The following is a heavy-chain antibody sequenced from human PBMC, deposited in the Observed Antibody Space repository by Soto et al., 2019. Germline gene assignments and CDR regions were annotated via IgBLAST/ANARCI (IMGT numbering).Heavy chain of an antibody. CDR3: SRAGILTTPYYTDY. V-gene: IGHV3-9*01. J-gene: IGHJ4*02. CDR1: GFTFDDYA. D-gene: IGHD2-21*01. CDR2: ISWNSGSI. Sequence: GGSLRLSCAASGFTFDDYAMHWVRQAPGKGLEWVSGISWNSGSIGYADSVKGRFTVSRDDSRNSLYLQMNSLKTGDTAMYYCSRAGILTTPYYTDYWGLGTLVTVSS.